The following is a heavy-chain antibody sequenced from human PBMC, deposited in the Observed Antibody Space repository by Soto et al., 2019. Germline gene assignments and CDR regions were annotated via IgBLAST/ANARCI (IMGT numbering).Heavy chain of an antibody. Sequence: GASVKVSCKASGGTFSSYAISWVRQAPGQGLEWMGWIISIFGTAKYSQKFQGRVTITGDASTSTAYMELSSLRSEDTAVYYCARSPAAIVGATFWFDPWGQGTLVTVSS. CDR3: ARSPAAIVGATFWFDP. CDR2: IISIFGTA. CDR1: GGTFSSYA. V-gene: IGHV1-69*13. J-gene: IGHJ5*02. D-gene: IGHD1-26*01.